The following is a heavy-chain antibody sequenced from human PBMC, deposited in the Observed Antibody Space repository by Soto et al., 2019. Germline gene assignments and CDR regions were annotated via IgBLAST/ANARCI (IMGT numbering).Heavy chain of an antibody. J-gene: IGHJ4*02. V-gene: IGHV3-23*01. CDR3: AKVGFPYSYGYLFYY. D-gene: IGHD5-18*01. Sequence: EVQLLQSRGGLAQPGGTLRLSCAASGFTFSTYAMTWVRQAPGKGLEWVSAISASGGSTYYAVSVKGRFTISRDTSKNTLYLQMTRLRVEDRAVNYCAKVGFPYSYGYLFYYWGQGPLVTVSS. CDR2: ISASGGST. CDR1: GFTFSTYA.